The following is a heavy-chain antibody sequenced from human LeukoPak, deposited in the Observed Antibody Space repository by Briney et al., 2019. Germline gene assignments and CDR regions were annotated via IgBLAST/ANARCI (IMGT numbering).Heavy chain of an antibody. Sequence: GGSLRLSCAASGFIFSSYAMSWVRQAPGKGLEWVSSISGDGSRTYYTDSVKGRFTISRDNSKNTLYLQMNSLRADETAVYYCASRPRADIGPLDFWGQGTLVTVSS. CDR2: ISGDGSRT. CDR1: GFIFSSYA. V-gene: IGHV3-23*01. CDR3: ASRPRADIGPLDF. D-gene: IGHD1-14*01. J-gene: IGHJ4*02.